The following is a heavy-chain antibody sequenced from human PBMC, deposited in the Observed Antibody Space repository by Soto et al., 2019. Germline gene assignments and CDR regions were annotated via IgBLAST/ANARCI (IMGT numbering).Heavy chain of an antibody. Sequence: SETLSLTCTVSGGSISSSSYYWGWIRQPPGKGLEWIGSIYYSGSTYYNPSLKSRVTISVDTSKNQFSLKLSSVTAADTAVYYCARLEVTDSSSWYNWFDPWGQGTLVTVSS. J-gene: IGHJ5*02. V-gene: IGHV4-39*01. CDR1: GGSISSSSYY. CDR2: IYYSGST. CDR3: ARLEVTDSSSWYNWFDP. D-gene: IGHD6-13*01.